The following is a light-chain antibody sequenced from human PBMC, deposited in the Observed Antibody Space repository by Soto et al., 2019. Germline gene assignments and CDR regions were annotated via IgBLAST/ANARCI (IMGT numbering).Light chain of an antibody. J-gene: IGKJ5*01. V-gene: IGKV3-15*01. CDR2: GAS. CDR3: QPYEKWLSIP. Sequence: EIVMTQSPATLSVSPGEGATLSCRASQNIRSKLAWYQQKPGQAPRLLISGASTRATGIPVRFSGSGSGTEFALAIRSLQSEDFAVYYCQPYEKWLSIPFGQGTRLEIK. CDR1: QNIRSK.